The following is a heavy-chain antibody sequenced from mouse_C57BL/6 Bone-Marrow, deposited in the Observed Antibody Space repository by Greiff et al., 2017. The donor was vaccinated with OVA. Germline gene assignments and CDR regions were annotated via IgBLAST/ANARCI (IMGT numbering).Heavy chain of an antibody. CDR1: GFNIKDDY. J-gene: IGHJ3*01. Sequence: EVQLQQSGAELVRPGASVKLSCTASGFNIKDDYMHWVKQRPEQGLEWIGWIDPENGDTEYASKFQGKATITADTSSNTAYLQLSSLTSEDTAVYYYTPDQASFAYWGQGALVTVSA. V-gene: IGHV14-4*01. CDR2: IDPENGDT. CDR3: TPDQASFAY. D-gene: IGHD6-1*01.